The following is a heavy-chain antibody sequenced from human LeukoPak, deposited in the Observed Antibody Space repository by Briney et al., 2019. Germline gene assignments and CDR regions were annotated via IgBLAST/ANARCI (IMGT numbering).Heavy chain of an antibody. CDR2: IYYSGGT. D-gene: IGHD3-22*01. J-gene: IGHJ4*02. CDR1: GRAISSYY. Sequence: SDTLSLTCTVSGRAISSYYWSWIRHPPGKGLEWIRYIYYSGGTKYNPSLMSRVTISVDRAQSQFSLSLSSATVADTAVYYCARDGLYDSSGYYMDFWGQGTLVIVSS. CDR3: ARDGLYDSSGYYMDF. V-gene: IGHV4-59*01.